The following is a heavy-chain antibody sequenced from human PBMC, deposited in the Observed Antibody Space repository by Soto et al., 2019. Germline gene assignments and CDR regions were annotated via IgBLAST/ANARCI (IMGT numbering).Heavy chain of an antibody. Sequence: VKVSCKASGYTFMSYAIHWVRQAPGQRLEWMGWINAGNGNTKYSQKFQGRVTITRDTSASTAYMELTSLRSEDTAVYYCARELQGLYYFDYWGQGTLVTVSS. CDR1: GYTFMSYA. CDR2: INAGNGNT. D-gene: IGHD2-15*01. CDR3: ARELQGLYYFDY. J-gene: IGHJ4*02. V-gene: IGHV1-3*01.